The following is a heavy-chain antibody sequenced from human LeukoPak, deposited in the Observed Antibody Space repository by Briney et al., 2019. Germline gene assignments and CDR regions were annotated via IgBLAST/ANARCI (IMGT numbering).Heavy chain of an antibody. D-gene: IGHD2-2*01. V-gene: IGHV1-8*01. CDR1: EYTFTSYD. CDR3: ARKGPANYYYYYMDV. CDR2: MNPNSGNT. J-gene: IGHJ6*03. Sequence: ASEKVSCKASEYTFTSYDINWLRQATGQGLEGMGWMNPNSGNTGYAQKFQGRVTMTRNTSISTAYMEMSSLRSEDTAVYFCARKGPANYYYYYMDVWGKGTTVTVSS.